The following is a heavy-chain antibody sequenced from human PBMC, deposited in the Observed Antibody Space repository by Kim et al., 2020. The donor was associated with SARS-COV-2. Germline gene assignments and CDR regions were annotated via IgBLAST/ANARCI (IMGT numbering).Heavy chain of an antibody. D-gene: IGHD3-9*01. Sequence: KLQGRVTMITDTSTSTAYMELRSLRSDDTAVYYCARAYDILTGFPHYFDYWGQGTLVTVSS. V-gene: IGHV1-18*01. J-gene: IGHJ4*02. CDR3: ARAYDILTGFPHYFDY.